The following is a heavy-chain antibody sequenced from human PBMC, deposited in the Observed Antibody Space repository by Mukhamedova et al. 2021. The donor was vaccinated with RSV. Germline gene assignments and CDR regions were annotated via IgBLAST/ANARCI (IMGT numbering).Heavy chain of an antibody. CDR2: ISWNNGSR. J-gene: IGHJ3*01. V-gene: IGHV3-9*01. Sequence: FGDYAMHWARQAPGKALEWVSGISWNNGSRAYAESVLGRFTISRDKNSLFLHLNSLRPEDTGLYFCARAREGSTGWYGGAFDLW. D-gene: IGHD6-19*01. CDR3: ARAREGSTGWYGGAFDL. CDR1: FGDYA.